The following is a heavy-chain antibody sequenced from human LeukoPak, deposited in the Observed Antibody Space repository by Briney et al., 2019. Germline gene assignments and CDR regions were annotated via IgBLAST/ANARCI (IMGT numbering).Heavy chain of an antibody. CDR2: INPNSSGT. J-gene: IGHJ5*02. CDR3: AVERILYFPYDP. Sequence: ASVKVSCKASGYTFTSYGISWVRQAPGQGLEWMGWINPNSSGTNYAQKFQGRVTMTRDTSISTAYMELSRLRSDDTAVYYCAVERILYFPYDPWGQGTLVTVSS. CDR1: GYTFTSYG. V-gene: IGHV1-2*02. D-gene: IGHD2-8*01.